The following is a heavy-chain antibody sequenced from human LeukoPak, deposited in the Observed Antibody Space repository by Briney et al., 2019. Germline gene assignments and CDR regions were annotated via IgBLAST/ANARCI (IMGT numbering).Heavy chain of an antibody. J-gene: IGHJ4*02. V-gene: IGHV4-34*01. D-gene: IGHD3-10*01. CDR2: INHSGST. CDR3: ARGRVVRGVITIGFDY. CDR1: GGSFSGYY. Sequence: SETLSLTCAVYGGSFSGYYWSWIRQPPGKGLEWIGEINHSGSTNYNPSLKSRVTISVDTSKNQFSLKLSSVTAADTAVYYCARGRVVRGVITIGFDYWGQGTLVTVYS.